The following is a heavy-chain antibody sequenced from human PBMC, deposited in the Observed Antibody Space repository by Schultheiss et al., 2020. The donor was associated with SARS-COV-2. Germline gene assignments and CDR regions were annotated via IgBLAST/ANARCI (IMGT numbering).Heavy chain of an antibody. CDR3: ARDSGVTPFDY. CDR1: GFIVSSNY. CDR2: ISSAGKV. V-gene: IGHV3-53*01. J-gene: IGHJ4*02. D-gene: IGHD3-10*01. Sequence: GESLKISCAASGFIVSSNYMTWVRQAPRKGLEWVSLISSAGKVYYADSVKGRFTISRDNSKNTLYLQMNSLRAEDTAVYYCARDSGVTPFDYWGQGTLVTVSS.